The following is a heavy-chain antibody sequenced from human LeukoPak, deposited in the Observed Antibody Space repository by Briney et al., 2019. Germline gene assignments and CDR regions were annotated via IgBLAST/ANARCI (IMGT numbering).Heavy chain of an antibody. D-gene: IGHD3-3*01. J-gene: IGHJ4*02. CDR1: GFTFSSYS. V-gene: IGHV3-48*01. CDR2: ISSSSSTI. CDR3: ARGSNPIFGAY. Sequence: SGGSLRLSCAASGFTFSSYSMTWVRQAPGKGLEWVSYISSSSSTIYYADSVKGRFTISRDNAKNSLYLQMDSLRAEDTAVYYCARGSNPIFGAYWGQGTLVTVSS.